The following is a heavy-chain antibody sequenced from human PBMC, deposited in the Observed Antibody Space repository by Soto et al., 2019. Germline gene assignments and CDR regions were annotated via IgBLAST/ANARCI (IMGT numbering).Heavy chain of an antibody. V-gene: IGHV3-48*02. CDR3: TRDGDGSTWTDFDY. CDR1: GFTFSAYS. J-gene: IGHJ4*02. Sequence: HPGGSLRLSCAASGFTFSAYSMSWVRQAPGKGLEWISYIGSSSLNIYYADSVKDRFTISRDNAENSLYLQMNSLRDEDAAVYYCTRDGDGSTWTDFDYWGQGTLVTVSS. D-gene: IGHD6-13*01. CDR2: IGSSSLNI.